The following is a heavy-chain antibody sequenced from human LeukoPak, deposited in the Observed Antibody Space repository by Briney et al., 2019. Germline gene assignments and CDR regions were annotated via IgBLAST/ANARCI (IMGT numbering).Heavy chain of an antibody. CDR2: IIPIFGSP. Sequence: GASVKVSCTAPGGAFTFTSYAISWVRQAPGQGLEWVGGIIPIFGSPRYAQKFQGRVTITADEATRTVYMDLSSLRSEDTAVHYCAGFFYDSSNDAFDVWGQGTMVTVSS. J-gene: IGHJ3*01. CDR3: AGFFYDSSNDAFDV. D-gene: IGHD3-22*01. CDR1: GGAFTFTSYA. V-gene: IGHV1-69*13.